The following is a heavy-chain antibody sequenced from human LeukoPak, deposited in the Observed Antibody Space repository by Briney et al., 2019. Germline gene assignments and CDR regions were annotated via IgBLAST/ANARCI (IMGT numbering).Heavy chain of an antibody. CDR1: GGSINSGGFS. J-gene: IGHJ3*02. CDR2: IYHSGST. Sequence: PSQTLSLTCAVSGGSINSGGFSWSWIRQPPGKGLEWIGYIYHSGSTYYNPSLKSRVTISVDTSKNQFSLNLSSVTAADTAVYYCASQQWLVLRHDAFDIWGQGTMVIVSS. D-gene: IGHD6-19*01. V-gene: IGHV4-30-2*01. CDR3: ASQQWLVLRHDAFDI.